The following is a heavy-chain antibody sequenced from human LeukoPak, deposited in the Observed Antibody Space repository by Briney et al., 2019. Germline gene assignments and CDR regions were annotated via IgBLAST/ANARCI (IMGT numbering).Heavy chain of an antibody. CDR3: AKGYSIRHYYFDY. D-gene: IGHD1-14*01. CDR1: GGSISSYY. Sequence: LSLTCTVSGGSISSYYWSWVRQAPGKGLEWVSGISWNSGSIGYADSVKGRFTISRDNAKNSLYLQMNSLRAEDTALYYCAKGYSIRHYYFDYWGQGTLVTVSS. J-gene: IGHJ4*02. CDR2: ISWNSGSI. V-gene: IGHV3-9*01.